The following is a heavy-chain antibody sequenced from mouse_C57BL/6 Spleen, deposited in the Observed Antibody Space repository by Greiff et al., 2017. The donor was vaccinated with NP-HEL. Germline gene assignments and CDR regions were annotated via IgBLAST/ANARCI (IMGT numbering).Heavy chain of an antibody. CDR3: AGDDGYSSWFAY. Sequence: QVQLQQPGAELVMPGASVKLSCKASGYTFTSYWMHWVKQRPGQGLEWIGEIDPSDSYTNYNQKFKGKSTLTVDKSSSTAYMQLSSLTSEDSAVYYCAGDDGYSSWFAYWGQGTLVTVSA. V-gene: IGHV1-69*01. J-gene: IGHJ3*01. D-gene: IGHD2-3*01. CDR2: IDPSDSYT. CDR1: GYTFTSYW.